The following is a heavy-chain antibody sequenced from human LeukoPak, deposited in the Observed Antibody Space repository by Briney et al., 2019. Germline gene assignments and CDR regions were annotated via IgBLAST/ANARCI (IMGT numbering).Heavy chain of an antibody. V-gene: IGHV4-59*01. CDR2: IYYSGST. CDR1: GGSISSYY. J-gene: IGHJ5*02. D-gene: IGHD4-23*01. Sequence: TSGTLSLTCTVSGGSISSYYWSWIRQPPGKGLEWIGYIYYSGSTNYNPSLKSRVTISVDTSKNQFSLKLSSVTAADTAVYYCARELYGGDNWFDPWGQGTLVTVSS. CDR3: ARELYGGDNWFDP.